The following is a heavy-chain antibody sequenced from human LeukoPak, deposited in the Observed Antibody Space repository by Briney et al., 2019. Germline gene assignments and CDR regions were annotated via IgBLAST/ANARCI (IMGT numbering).Heavy chain of an antibody. CDR1: GGSISSGGYY. D-gene: IGHD3-22*01. Sequence: PSETLSLTCTVSGGSISSGGYYWSWIRLHPGKGLEWIGYIYYSGTTYYNPSLKSRVTISVDASKNQFSLMLSSVTAADTAVYYCASHGSGYYFGYWGQGTLVTVSS. V-gene: IGHV4-31*03. J-gene: IGHJ4*02. CDR2: IYYSGTT. CDR3: ASHGSGYYFGY.